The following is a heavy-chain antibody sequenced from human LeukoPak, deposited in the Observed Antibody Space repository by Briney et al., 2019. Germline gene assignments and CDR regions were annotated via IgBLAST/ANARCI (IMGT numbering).Heavy chain of an antibody. CDR1: GFTFSSYE. D-gene: IGHD5-12*01. CDR2: ISSSGSTI. CDR3: AKLWTIRVQIGDY. J-gene: IGHJ4*02. Sequence: PGGSLRLSCAASGFTFSSYEMNWVGQAPGKGLEWVSYISSSGSTIYYADSVKGRFTISRDNAKNTLYLHMSSLRAEDTAAYYCAKLWTIRVQIGDYWGQGTLVTVSS. V-gene: IGHV3-48*03.